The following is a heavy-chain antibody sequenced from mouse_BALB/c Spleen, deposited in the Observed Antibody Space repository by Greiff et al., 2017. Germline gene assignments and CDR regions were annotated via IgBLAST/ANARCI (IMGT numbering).Heavy chain of an antibody. V-gene: IGHV1S135*01. Sequence: EVQLQQSGPELGKPGASVKISCKASGYSFTGYNMYWVKQSHRKSLEWIGYIDPYNGGTSYNQKSKGKATLTVDKSSSTAYMHLNSLTSEDSAIYYCARGYYYGSSWYFDVWGAGTTVTVSS. J-gene: IGHJ1*01. D-gene: IGHD1-1*01. CDR2: IDPYNGGT. CDR3: ARGYYYGSSWYFDV. CDR1: GYSFTGYN.